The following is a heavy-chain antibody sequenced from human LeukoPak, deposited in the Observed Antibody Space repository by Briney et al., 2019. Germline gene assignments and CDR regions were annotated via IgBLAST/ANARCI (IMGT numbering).Heavy chain of an antibody. CDR2: INQDGSQT. D-gene: IGHD2-8*01. CDR1: GSTFSNYW. Sequence: GGSLRLSCAASGSTFSNYWMSWVRQAPGKGLEWVASINQDGSQTFYVDSVKGRFTISGDNARNSVYLQMNNLRAEDTAVYFCARLMFLWPPIYFDYWGQGTLVTVSS. J-gene: IGHJ4*02. CDR3: ARLMFLWPPIYFDY. V-gene: IGHV3-7*01.